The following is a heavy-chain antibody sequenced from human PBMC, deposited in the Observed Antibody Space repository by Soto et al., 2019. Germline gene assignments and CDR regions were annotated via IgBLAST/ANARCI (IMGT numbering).Heavy chain of an antibody. CDR1: GFTFSSYA. CDR2: MSYDGSNK. J-gene: IGHJ4*02. CDR3: ARDGGAY. D-gene: IGHD3-16*01. Sequence: QVQLVESGGVVVQPGRSLRLSCAASGFTFSSYAMHWVRRAPGKGLEWMAVMSYDGSNKYYADSVQGRFTISRDNSKKTLYLQMTSLRPEDTALYYCARDGGAYWGQGTLVIVSS. V-gene: IGHV3-30-3*01.